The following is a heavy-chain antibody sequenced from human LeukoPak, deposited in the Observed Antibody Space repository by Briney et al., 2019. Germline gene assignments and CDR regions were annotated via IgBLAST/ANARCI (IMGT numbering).Heavy chain of an antibody. CDR2: ISGSGGST. CDR3: AKEQSAAGTTLFDY. CDR1: GFTFSSYS. V-gene: IGHV3-23*01. J-gene: IGHJ4*02. Sequence: GGSLRLSCAASGFTFSSYSVTWVRQAPGKGLEWVSAISGSGGSTYYADSVKGRFTISRDNSKNTLYLQMNSLRAEDTAVYYCAKEQSAAGTTLFDYWGQGTLVTVSS. D-gene: IGHD6-13*01.